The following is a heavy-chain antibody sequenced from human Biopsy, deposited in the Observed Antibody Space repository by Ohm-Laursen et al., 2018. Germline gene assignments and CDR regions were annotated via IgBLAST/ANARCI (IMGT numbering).Heavy chain of an antibody. Sequence: SLRLSCAASGFTFSSYDMCWVRQAPRKGLEWVSSIRGSGDSTNYAASVKGRFTISRDNSKNTLFLQMNSLRAEDTAVYYCAKTGDGGSCYPHWGQGTLVTVSS. V-gene: IGHV3-23*01. CDR1: GFTFSSYD. J-gene: IGHJ4*02. CDR2: IRGSGDST. CDR3: AKTGDGGSCYPH. D-gene: IGHD2-15*01.